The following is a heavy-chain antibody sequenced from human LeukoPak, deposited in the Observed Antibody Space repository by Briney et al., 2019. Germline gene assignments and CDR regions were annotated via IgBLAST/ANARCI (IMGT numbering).Heavy chain of an antibody. CDR1: GGTFSSYA. CDR3: ASTPYCSSTSCFYYYYYYMDV. J-gene: IGHJ6*03. V-gene: IGHV1-69*05. D-gene: IGHD2-2*01. Sequence: GASVKASCKASGGTFSSYAISWVRQAPGQGLEWMGGIIPIFGTANYAQKFQGRVTITTDESTSTAYMELSSLRSEDTAVYYCASTPYCSSTSCFYYYYYYMDVWGKGTTVTVSS. CDR2: IIPIFGTA.